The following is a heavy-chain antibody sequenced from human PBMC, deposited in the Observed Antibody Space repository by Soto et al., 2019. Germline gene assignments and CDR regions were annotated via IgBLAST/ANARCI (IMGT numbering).Heavy chain of an antibody. Sequence: LRLSCTASGFTFSRHAMTWVRQAPGKGLEWVSWINSDGSSTSYADSVKGRFTISRDNAKNTLYLQMNSLRAEDTAVYYCASGGSSLNFDSWGQGTLVTVSS. CDR1: GFTFSRHA. D-gene: IGHD6-6*01. J-gene: IGHJ4*02. V-gene: IGHV3-74*01. CDR2: INSDGSST. CDR3: ASGGSSLNFDS.